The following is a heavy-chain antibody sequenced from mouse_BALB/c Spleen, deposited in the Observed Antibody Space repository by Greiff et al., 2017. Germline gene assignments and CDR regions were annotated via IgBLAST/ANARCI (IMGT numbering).Heavy chain of an antibody. CDR3: ARGGTTALYYFDY. D-gene: IGHD1-2*01. CDR1: GFSFSSYA. Sequence: EVKLVESGGGLVKPGGSLKLSCAASGFSFSSYAMSWVRQSPEKRLEWVAEISSGGSYTYYPDTVTGRFTISRDNAKNTLYLEMSSLRSEDTAMYYCARGGTTALYYFDYWGQGTTLTVSS. V-gene: IGHV5-9-4*01. CDR2: ISSGGSYT. J-gene: IGHJ2*01.